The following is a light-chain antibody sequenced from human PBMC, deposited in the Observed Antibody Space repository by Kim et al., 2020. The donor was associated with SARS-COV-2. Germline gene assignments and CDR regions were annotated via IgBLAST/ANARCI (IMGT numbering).Light chain of an antibody. CDR2: GAS. CDR1: QDTRND. J-gene: IGKJ5*01. CDR3: LQHNTYPIT. V-gene: IGKV1-17*01. Sequence: ASVGERVPITRRASQDTRNDLGWYQQNPGRAPTRLIYGASSLQSGVPSRFSGSGSGTEFTLTISSLQPEDFATYCCLQHNTYPITFGQGTRLEIK.